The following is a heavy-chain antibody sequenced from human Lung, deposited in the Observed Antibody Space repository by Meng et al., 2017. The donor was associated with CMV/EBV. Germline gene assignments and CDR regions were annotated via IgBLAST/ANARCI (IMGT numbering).Heavy chain of an antibody. Sequence: ESLKISCAASGFTFNTYTMNWVRQAPGKGLEWVSSISGSSSFTYYADSVKGRFTISRDNAKNSLYLQMNSLRAEDTAVYYCARQKGATLDYFDYWGQGTLVTVSS. CDR2: ISGSSSFT. D-gene: IGHD1-26*01. CDR3: ARQKGATLDYFDY. V-gene: IGHV3-21*01. J-gene: IGHJ4*02. CDR1: GFTFNTYT.